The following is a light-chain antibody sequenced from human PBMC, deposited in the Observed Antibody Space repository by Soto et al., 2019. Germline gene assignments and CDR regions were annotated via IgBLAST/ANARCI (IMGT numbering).Light chain of an antibody. CDR1: QSVSSY. CDR2: GAS. J-gene: IGKJ1*01. V-gene: IGKV3-20*01. Sequence: EIAIKQSPATLSVSPGERATLSCRASQSVSSYLAWYQQKPGQAPRLLIYGASSRATGIPDRFSGSGSGTDFTLTISRLEPEDFAVYYCQQYGSSPWTFGQGTKVAIK. CDR3: QQYGSSPWT.